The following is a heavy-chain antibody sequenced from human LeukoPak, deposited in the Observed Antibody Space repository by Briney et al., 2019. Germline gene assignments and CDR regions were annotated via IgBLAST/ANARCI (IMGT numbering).Heavy chain of an antibody. D-gene: IGHD1-26*01. V-gene: IGHV4-4*07. CDR3: ARDLYSGSYYVRRGFNWFDP. Sequence: SETLSLTCTVSGGSISSYYWSWIRQAAGKGLEWIGRIYTSGSTNYNPALKSRVTMSVDTSKTQFSMKLSSVTAPDTAVYCRARDLYSGSYYVRRGFNWFDPWGQGTLVTVSS. CDR2: IYTSGST. CDR1: GGSISSYY. J-gene: IGHJ5*02.